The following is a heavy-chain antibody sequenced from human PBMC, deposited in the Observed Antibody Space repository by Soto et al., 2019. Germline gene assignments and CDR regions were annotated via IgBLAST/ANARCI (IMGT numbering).Heavy chain of an antibody. CDR1: GFTFSSYA. J-gene: IGHJ4*02. V-gene: IGHV3-30-3*01. D-gene: IGHD3-16*01. Sequence: QVQLVESGGGVVQPGRSLRLSCAASGFTFSSYAMHWVRQATGPGLEWVAVISYDGSNKSYADSVKGRFTVSRDNSTNTLYLQMNSLRAADTAVYYCARAYEGDYVDYWGQGTLVTVAS. CDR2: ISYDGSNK. CDR3: ARAYEGDYVDY.